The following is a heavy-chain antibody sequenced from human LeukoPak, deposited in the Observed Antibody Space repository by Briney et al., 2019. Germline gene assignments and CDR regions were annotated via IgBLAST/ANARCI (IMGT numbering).Heavy chain of an antibody. V-gene: IGHV4-38-2*01. J-gene: IGHJ6*03. CDR3: AGSYYYGSGKYYYYYMDV. CDR1: GFSISSGYY. Sequence: SETLSLTCSVSGFSISSGYYWGWVRQPPGKGLVWIGTVYYSGSTYYNPSLMSRVSLSLDTSKNQFSLRLDSVSAAETAVYYCAGSYYYGSGKYYYYYMDVWGKGTTVTISS. CDR2: VYYSGST. D-gene: IGHD3-10*01.